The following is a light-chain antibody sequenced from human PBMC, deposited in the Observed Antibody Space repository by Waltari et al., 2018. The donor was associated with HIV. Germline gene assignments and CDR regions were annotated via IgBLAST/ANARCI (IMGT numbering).Light chain of an antibody. Sequence: SVLTQPPSVSGAPGLCFSISCSGNASNIGAGFDVHWYRQSPGTAPKLVIFGDTVRPSGITDRFSGSRSLNSVSLDISGLRAEDAGDYYCQSYDISLTGLWVFGGGTKLTVL. CDR1: ASNIGAGFD. CDR3: QSYDISLTGLWV. CDR2: GDT. V-gene: IGLV1-40*01. J-gene: IGLJ3*02.